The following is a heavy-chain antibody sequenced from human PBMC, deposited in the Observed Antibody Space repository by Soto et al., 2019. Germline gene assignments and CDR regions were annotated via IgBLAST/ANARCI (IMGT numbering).Heavy chain of an antibody. J-gene: IGHJ4*02. CDR1: GFTFSSYS. CDR2: IHTSTI. Sequence: VQLVESGGGLVQPGGSLRLSCAASGFTFSSYSMNWVRQAPGKGLEWVSYIHTSTIYYADSVKGRFTISRDNAKNSLFLQVNNLRAEDTAVYYCARDSAYSFDYWGQGILVAVSS. V-gene: IGHV3-48*01. CDR3: ARDSAYSFDY.